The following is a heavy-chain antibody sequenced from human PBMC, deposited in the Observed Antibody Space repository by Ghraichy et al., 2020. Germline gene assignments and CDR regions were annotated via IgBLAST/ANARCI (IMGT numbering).Heavy chain of an antibody. CDR3: ARGVSGFYYYYGMDV. CDR1: GGSISSYY. J-gene: IGHJ6*02. Sequence: ESLNISCTVSGGSISSYYWSWIRQPPGKGLEWIGYIYYSGSTNYNPSLKSRVTISVDTSKNQFSLKLSSVTAADTAVYYCARGVSGFYYYYGMDVWGQGTTVTVSS. CDR2: IYYSGST. D-gene: IGHD7-27*01. V-gene: IGHV4-59*01.